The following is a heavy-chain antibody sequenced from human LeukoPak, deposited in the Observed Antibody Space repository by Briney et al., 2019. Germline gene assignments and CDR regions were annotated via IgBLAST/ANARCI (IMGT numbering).Heavy chain of an antibody. CDR2: ISSSGSTI. Sequence: PGGSLRLSCAASGFTFSSYEMNWVRQAPGKGLEWVSYISSSGSTIYYADSVKGRFTISRDNAKNSLYLQMNSLRAEDTAVYYCARERKPWLLTTANYYYGMDAWGKGTTVTVSS. V-gene: IGHV3-48*03. CDR1: GFTFSSYE. CDR3: ARERKPWLLTTANYYYGMDA. J-gene: IGHJ6*04. D-gene: IGHD1-1*01.